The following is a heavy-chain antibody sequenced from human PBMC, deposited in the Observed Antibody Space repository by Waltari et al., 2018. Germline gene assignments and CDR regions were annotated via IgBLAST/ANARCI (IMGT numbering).Heavy chain of an antibody. Sequence: QVQLQESGPRLVKPSETLSLTGSVSGDSISSPYWSRIRQSPGKGLEWLGYTYHNGATNYNPSLERRVTISGDTSMNQFSLRLSSVTTADTAVYYCARGRSAGGFFTFDSWGQGALVTVSS. CDR2: TYHNGAT. D-gene: IGHD3-3*01. J-gene: IGHJ4*02. CDR1: GDSISSPY. V-gene: IGHV4-59*11. CDR3: ARGRSAGGFFTFDS.